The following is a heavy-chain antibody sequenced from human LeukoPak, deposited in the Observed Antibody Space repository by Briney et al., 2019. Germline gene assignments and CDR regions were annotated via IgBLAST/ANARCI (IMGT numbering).Heavy chain of an antibody. J-gene: IGHJ4*02. CDR1: GGTFSSYA. Sequence: HWASVKVSCKASGGTFSSYAISWVRQAPGQGIEWMGGIIPIFGTANYAQKFQGRVTITADKSTSTAYMELSSLRSEDTAVYYCARGTYCSSTSCYAVPFDYWGQGTLVTVSS. V-gene: IGHV1-69*06. D-gene: IGHD2-2*01. CDR2: IIPIFGTA. CDR3: ARGTYCSSTSCYAVPFDY.